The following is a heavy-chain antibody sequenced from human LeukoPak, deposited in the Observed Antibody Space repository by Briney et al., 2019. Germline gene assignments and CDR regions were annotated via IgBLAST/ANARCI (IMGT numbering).Heavy chain of an antibody. CDR3: ARVEAYDILTGYYLNWFDP. D-gene: IGHD3-9*01. CDR1: GYTFTSYA. CDR2: IIPIFGTA. J-gene: IGHJ5*02. V-gene: IGHV1-69*06. Sequence: GASVKVSCKASGYTFTSYAMNWVRQAPGQGLEWMGGIIPIFGTANYAQKFQGRVTITADKSTSTAYMELSSLRSEDTAVYYCARVEAYDILTGYYLNWFDPWGQGTLVTVSS.